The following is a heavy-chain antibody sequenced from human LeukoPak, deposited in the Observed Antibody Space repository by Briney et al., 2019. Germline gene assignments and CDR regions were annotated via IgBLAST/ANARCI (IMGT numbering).Heavy chain of an antibody. Sequence: PSETLSLTCTVSGGSISSSSYYWGWIRQAPGKGLEWIGSIYYSGRTYYNPSLKSRVTISVDTSKNQFSLKLSSVTAADTAVYYCARVEDSGYDYRGRFHLWGQGTLVTVSS. J-gene: IGHJ5*02. CDR2: IYYSGRT. D-gene: IGHD5-12*01. V-gene: IGHV4-39*07. CDR3: ARVEDSGYDYRGRFHL. CDR1: GGSISSSSYY.